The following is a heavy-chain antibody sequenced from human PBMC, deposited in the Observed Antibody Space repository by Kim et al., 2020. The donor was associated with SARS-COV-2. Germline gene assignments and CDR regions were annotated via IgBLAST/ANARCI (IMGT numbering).Heavy chain of an antibody. V-gene: IGHV3-7*01. CDR3: ARDRHLDY. J-gene: IGHJ4*02. Sequence: GSDKYYVDCEKGRYTNSRDNAKNSLHLQRNSLRAEDTAVYYCARDRHLDYWGQGTLVNVSS. CDR2: GSDK.